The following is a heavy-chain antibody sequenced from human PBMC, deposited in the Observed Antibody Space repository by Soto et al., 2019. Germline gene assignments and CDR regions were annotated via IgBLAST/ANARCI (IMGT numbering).Heavy chain of an antibody. CDR1: GFTFSSYA. V-gene: IGHV3-30-3*01. CDR2: ISYDGSNK. CDR3: AKDLGPRVRGVIIMSWVLDY. Sequence: PGGSLRLSCAASGFTFSSYAMHWVRQAPGKGLEWVAVISYDGSNKYYADSVKGRFTISRDNSKNTLYLQMNSLRAEDTAVYYCAKDLGPRVRGVIIMSWVLDYWGQGTLVTVSS. D-gene: IGHD3-10*01. J-gene: IGHJ4*02.